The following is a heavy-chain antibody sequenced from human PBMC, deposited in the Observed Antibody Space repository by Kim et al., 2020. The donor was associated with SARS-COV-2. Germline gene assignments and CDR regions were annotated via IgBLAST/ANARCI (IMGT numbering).Heavy chain of an antibody. J-gene: IGHJ6*03. CDR2: IYNSGRN. Sequence: SETLSLTCYVSDCSISSYQWSWIRQPPGKGLEWVGYIYNSGRNNYNPSLKSRVTISVDTSKNQFSLTLNSVTAADTAMYYYARRSPYYDLLTGYRFYMDV. CDR1: DCSISSYQ. D-gene: IGHD3-9*01. CDR3: ARRSPYYDLLTGYRFYMDV. V-gene: IGHV4-59*08.